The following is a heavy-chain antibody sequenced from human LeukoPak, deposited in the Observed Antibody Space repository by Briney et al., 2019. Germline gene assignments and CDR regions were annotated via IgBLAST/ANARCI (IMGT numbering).Heavy chain of an antibody. Sequence: SETLSLTCTVSGGSVSSDYWSWIRQPPGKGLEWIGYIYYSGSTNYNPSLKSRVTISVDTSKNQFSLKLSSVTAADTAVYYCARDSGRQDAFDIWGQGTMVTVSS. CDR1: GGSVSSDY. V-gene: IGHV4-59*02. CDR3: ARDSGRQDAFDI. D-gene: IGHD1-26*01. CDR2: IYYSGST. J-gene: IGHJ3*02.